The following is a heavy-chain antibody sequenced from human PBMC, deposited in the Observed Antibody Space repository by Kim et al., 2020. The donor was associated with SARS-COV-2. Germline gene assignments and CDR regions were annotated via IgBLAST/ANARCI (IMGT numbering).Heavy chain of an antibody. Sequence: GRGGSTYYADSVKGRFTISRDNSKNTLYLQMNSLRAEDTAVYYCAKDLSRWGQGTLVTVSS. CDR2: GRGGST. J-gene: IGHJ4*02. CDR3: AKDLSR. V-gene: IGHV3-23*01.